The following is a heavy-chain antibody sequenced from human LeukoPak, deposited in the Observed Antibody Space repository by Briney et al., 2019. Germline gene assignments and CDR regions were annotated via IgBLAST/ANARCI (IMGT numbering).Heavy chain of an antibody. J-gene: IGHJ3*02. V-gene: IGHV1-18*01. CDR3: ARDLDIVVVVAAGDAFDI. D-gene: IGHD2-15*01. CDR2: ISAYNGNT. Sequence: ASVKVSCKASGYTFTSYGISWVRQAPGQGLEWMGWISAYNGNTNYAQRLQGRVTMTTDTSTSTAYMELRSLRSDDTAVYYCARDLDIVVVVAAGDAFDIWGQGTMVTVSS. CDR1: GYTFTSYG.